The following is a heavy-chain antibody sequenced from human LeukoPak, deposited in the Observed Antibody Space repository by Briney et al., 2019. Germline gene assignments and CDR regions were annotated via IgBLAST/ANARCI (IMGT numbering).Heavy chain of an antibody. CDR1: GYTFTSYD. CDR2: MNPNSGNT. CDR3: ARAAGSQWELLHLAFDP. Sequence: GASVKVSCKASGYTFTSYDINWVRQATGQGLEWMGWMNPNSGNTGYAQKFQGRVTMTRNTSISTAYMELSSLGSEDTAVYYCARAAGSQWELLHLAFDPWGQGTLVTVSS. J-gene: IGHJ5*02. V-gene: IGHV1-8*01. D-gene: IGHD1-26*01.